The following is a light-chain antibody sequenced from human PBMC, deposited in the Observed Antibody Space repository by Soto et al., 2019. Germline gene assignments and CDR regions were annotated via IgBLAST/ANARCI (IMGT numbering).Light chain of an antibody. Sequence: SYELTQPPSVSVSPGQTASITCSGDKLWDKYACWYQKKPGQSPVLVIYQDSKPPSGIPERFSGPNSGNTATLTISGTQAMDEDDYYCQAWDSSTAVFGGGTKLTVL. CDR2: QDS. J-gene: IGLJ3*02. V-gene: IGLV3-1*01. CDR1: KLWDKY. CDR3: QAWDSSTAV.